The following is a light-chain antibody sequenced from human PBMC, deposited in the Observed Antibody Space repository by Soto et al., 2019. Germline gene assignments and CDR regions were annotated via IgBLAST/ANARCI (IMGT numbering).Light chain of an antibody. CDR1: QSVSSSY. V-gene: IGKV3-20*01. CDR3: QQYGSSRWT. J-gene: IGKJ1*01. Sequence: EIVLTQSPGTLSLSPGERATLSCRASQSVSSSYLAWYQQKPGQAPRLLIYGASSRATGIPDRFSGSGSGTDFTLTISRPEPEDFAVYYCQQYGSSRWTFGQGTKVDI. CDR2: GAS.